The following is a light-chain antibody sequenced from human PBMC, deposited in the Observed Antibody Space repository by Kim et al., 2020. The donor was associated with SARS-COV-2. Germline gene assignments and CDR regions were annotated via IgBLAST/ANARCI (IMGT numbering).Light chain of an antibody. V-gene: IGLV2-18*02. J-gene: IGLJ2*01. CDR3: SSYSSDSSSVV. Sequence: QSVTISCTGTSSGVGTYNRVSWYQQPPGTAPKLMIYEVTNRPSGVPDRFSGSKSGNTASLAISGLQADDEADYYCSSYSSDSSSVVFGGGTQLTVL. CDR2: EVT. CDR1: SSGVGTYNR.